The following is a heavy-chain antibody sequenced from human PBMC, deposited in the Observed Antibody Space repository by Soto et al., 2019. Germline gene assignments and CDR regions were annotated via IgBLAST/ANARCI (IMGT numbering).Heavy chain of an antibody. J-gene: IGHJ3*02. CDR3: VRETGFTTTSDAFNI. V-gene: IGHV3-13*01. CDR2: ISTGGDT. CDR1: GFTFSASD. Sequence: EVQLVESGGGLVQPGGSLRLSCAASGFTFSASDMNWVRHTRGKGLEWVSGISTGGDTYYADSVRGRFTISREDAKGSVYLQMNRLRVEDTAVYYCVRETGFTTTSDAFNIWGQGTMVTVSS. D-gene: IGHD1-1*01.